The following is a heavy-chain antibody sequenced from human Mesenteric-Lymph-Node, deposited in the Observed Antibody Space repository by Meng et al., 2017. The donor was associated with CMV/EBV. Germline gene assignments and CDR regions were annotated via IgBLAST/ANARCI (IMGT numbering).Heavy chain of an antibody. J-gene: IGHJ4*02. CDR3: ARDGSGSYLDY. CDR1: GFTFSSYS. Sequence: GGSLRLSCAASGFTFSSYSMNWVRQAPGKGLEWVSSISSSSSSYIYYADSVKGRFTISRDNAKNSLYLQMNSLRAKDTAVYYCARDGSGSYLDYWGQGTLVTVSS. CDR2: ISSSSSSYI. D-gene: IGHD3-10*01. V-gene: IGHV3-21*01.